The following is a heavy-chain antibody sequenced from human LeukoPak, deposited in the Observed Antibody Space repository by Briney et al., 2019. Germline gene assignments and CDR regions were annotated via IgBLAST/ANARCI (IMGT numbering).Heavy chain of an antibody. V-gene: IGHV3-20*04. Sequence: PGGSLRLSCAASGFTFDDYGMSWVRQAPGKGLEWVSGINWNGGSTGYADSVKGRFTISRDNAKNSLYLQMNSLRAEDTALYYCARDGYYYVSSGFQFDYWGQGTLVTVSS. D-gene: IGHD3-22*01. CDR1: GFTFDDYG. CDR3: ARDGYYYVSSGFQFDY. J-gene: IGHJ4*02. CDR2: INWNGGST.